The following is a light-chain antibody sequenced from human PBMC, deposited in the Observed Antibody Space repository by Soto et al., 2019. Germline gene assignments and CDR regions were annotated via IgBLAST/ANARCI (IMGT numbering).Light chain of an antibody. CDR2: DIN. CDR1: SSDIGGSNH. Sequence: QSALTQPPSASGYAGQSVTISCTGSSSDIGGSNHVSWYQQRPGKAPKLIIFDINKRPSGVPDRFSASKFGATASLTVSGLQTEDEADYYCFSDGNYDNYVFGTVTKVTVL. CDR3: FSDGNYDNYV. V-gene: IGLV2-8*01. J-gene: IGLJ1*01.